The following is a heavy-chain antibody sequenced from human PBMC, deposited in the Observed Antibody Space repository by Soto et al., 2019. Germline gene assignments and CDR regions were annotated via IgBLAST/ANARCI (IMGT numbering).Heavy chain of an antibody. V-gene: IGHV2-5*02. CDR2: IYWDDDK. Sequence: SGPTLVKPTQTLTLTCTFSGFSLSTSGVGVGWIRQPPGKALEWLALIYWDDDKRYSPSLKRWLTNTKETSKNQVILTMTNMDHVDTALYYCANGLYCSGGSCYSFFDYWGQGTLVTVSS. J-gene: IGHJ4*02. D-gene: IGHD2-15*01. CDR1: GFSLSTSGVG. CDR3: ANGLYCSGGSCYSFFDY.